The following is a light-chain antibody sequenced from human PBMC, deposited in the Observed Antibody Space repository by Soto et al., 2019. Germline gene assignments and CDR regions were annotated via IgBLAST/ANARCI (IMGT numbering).Light chain of an antibody. J-gene: IGLJ1*01. V-gene: IGLV2-14*01. Sequence: QSALTQPASVSGSPGQSITISCTGTSSDIGGYNYVSWYQQHPGKAPKLVIYEVSYRPSGVSNRFSGSKSGNTASLTVSGLQADDEANYYCSSFKGTNSFVFGTGTKVTVL. CDR1: SSDIGGYNY. CDR3: SSFKGTNSFV. CDR2: EVS.